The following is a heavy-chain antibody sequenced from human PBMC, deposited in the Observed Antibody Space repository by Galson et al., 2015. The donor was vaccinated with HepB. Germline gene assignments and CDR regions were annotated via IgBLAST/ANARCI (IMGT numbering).Heavy chain of an antibody. D-gene: IGHD4-17*01. V-gene: IGHV1-18*04. J-gene: IGHJ5*02. CDR2: ISAYNGNT. CDR1: GYTFTSYG. Sequence: SVKVSCKASGYTFTSYGISWVRQAPGQGLEWMGWISAYNGNTNYAQKLQGRVTMTTDTSTSTAYMELRSLRSDDTAVYYCAREVGVGDDYGDYHWFDPWGQGTLVTVSS. CDR3: AREVGVGDDYGDYHWFDP.